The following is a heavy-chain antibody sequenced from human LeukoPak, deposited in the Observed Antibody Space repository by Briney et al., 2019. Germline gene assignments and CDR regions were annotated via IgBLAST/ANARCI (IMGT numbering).Heavy chain of an antibody. CDR2: INPNSGGT. J-gene: IGHJ4*02. CDR3: ARANGSGSYYPFDY. Sequence: ASVKVSCKASGYTFTGYYMHCVRQAPGQGLEWMGWINPNSGGTNYAQKFQGRVTMTRDTSISTAYMELSRLRSDDTAVYYCARANGSGSYYPFDYWGQGTLVTVSS. CDR1: GYTFTGYY. D-gene: IGHD3-10*01. V-gene: IGHV1-2*02.